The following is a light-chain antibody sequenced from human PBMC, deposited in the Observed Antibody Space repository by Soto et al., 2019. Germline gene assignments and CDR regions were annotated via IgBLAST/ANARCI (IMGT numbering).Light chain of an antibody. CDR3: QQYGSSPLS. CDR1: QSVSNSY. Sequence: DIVFTQSPGTLSLSPGERATLSCRTTQSVSNSYLAWYQQKPGQAPRLLIYGPSSRATGIPDRFSGSGSGTDFTLTISRLEPGDFGVYYCQQYGSSPLSFGGGTKVDIK. J-gene: IGKJ4*01. V-gene: IGKV3-20*01. CDR2: GPS.